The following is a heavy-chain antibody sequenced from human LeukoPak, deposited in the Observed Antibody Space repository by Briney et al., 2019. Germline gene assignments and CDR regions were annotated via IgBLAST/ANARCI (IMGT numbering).Heavy chain of an antibody. V-gene: IGHV1-18*01. CDR2: ISAYNGNT. J-gene: IGHJ6*03. CDR1: GYTFTSYG. D-gene: IGHD3-3*01. Sequence: ASVKVSCKASGYTFTSYGISWVRQAPGQGLEWMGWISAYNGNTNYAQKLQGRVTMTTDTSTSTAYMELSSLRSEDTAVYYCARDSLGYDFWSGYERFDYYYYYMDVWGKGTTVTVSS. CDR3: ARDSLGYDFWSGYERFDYYYYYMDV.